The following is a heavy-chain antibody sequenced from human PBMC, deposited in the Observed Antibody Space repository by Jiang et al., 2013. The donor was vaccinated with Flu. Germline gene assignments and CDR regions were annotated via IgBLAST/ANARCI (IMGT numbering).Heavy chain of an antibody. J-gene: IGHJ4*02. D-gene: IGHD6-19*01. CDR1: GSSNSTYYY. CDR2: MSQSGGT. V-gene: IGHV4-38-2*01. CDR3: ARSDWLGEAFDY. Sequence: LLKPSETLSLTCAVSGSSNSTYYYWGWIRQPPGKGLEWIGSMSQSGGTYYNPSLKSRVTISGDTSKNQFSLRLTSVTAADTAVYYCARSDWLGEAFDYWGQGTLVTVSS.